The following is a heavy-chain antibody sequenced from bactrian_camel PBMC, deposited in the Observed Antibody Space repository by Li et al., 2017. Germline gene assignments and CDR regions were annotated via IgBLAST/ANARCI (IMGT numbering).Heavy chain of an antibody. Sequence: HVQLVESGGGSVQAGGSLRLSCAASGYTYSSYCMGWFRQAPGKEREGVAAIDSDGSTSYADSVKGRFTISKDNAGSTLYLQMNDLKPEDTAVYRCAADFPPFNCYEGSYCWDIKGQGTQVTVS. V-gene: IGHV3S26*01. CDR1: GYTYSSYC. J-gene: IGHJ4*01. CDR2: IDSDGST. D-gene: IGHD3*01.